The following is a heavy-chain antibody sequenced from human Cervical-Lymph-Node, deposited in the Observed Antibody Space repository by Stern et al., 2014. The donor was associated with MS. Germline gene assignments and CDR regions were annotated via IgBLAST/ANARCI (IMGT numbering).Heavy chain of an antibody. D-gene: IGHD1-1*01. Sequence: QLVQSGAEVKKPGESLKISCKGSGYTFTNNWIAWVRQMPGKGLEWMGIIYPDDSDIRYSPSLQGQVSLSGDKSISTAHLQRRSLKAADSAVYYCARPPPRRKWDDPTYGMDVWGQGTTVTVSS. V-gene: IGHV5-51*03. CDR1: GYTFTNNW. J-gene: IGHJ6*02. CDR3: ARPPPRRKWDDPTYGMDV. CDR2: IYPDDSDI.